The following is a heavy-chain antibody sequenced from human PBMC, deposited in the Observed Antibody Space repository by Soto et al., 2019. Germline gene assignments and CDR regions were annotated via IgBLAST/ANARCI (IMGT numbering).Heavy chain of an antibody. V-gene: IGHV1-18*04. CDR1: GYTFANYD. Sequence: QVQLVQSGGEVKKPGASVKVSCKTSGYTFANYDFSWVRQAPGQGLEWMGWVSNKNGVTSYAENLRDRVTITTDTSTNTVYMELRSLTSDDTAVYFCARERLNTGWYGFDYWGQGTQVTVSS. CDR2: VSNKNGVT. J-gene: IGHJ4*02. CDR3: ARERLNTGWYGFDY. D-gene: IGHD6-19*01.